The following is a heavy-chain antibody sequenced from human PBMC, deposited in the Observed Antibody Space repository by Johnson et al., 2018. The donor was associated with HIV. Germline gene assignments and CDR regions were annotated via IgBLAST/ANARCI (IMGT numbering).Heavy chain of an antibody. J-gene: IGHJ3*02. CDR3: AVTVHSSGWYGGDDAFDI. CDR2: ISYHGSDK. V-gene: IGHV3-30*03. Sequence: QVQLVESAGGVVQPGASLRLSCAASGFTFSSYVMHWVLQAPCKGLECVAVISYHGSDKLYADSVKGRFTVSRDNSKNTLDLQMSSLRPDDTAMYYCAVTVHSSGWYGGDDAFDIWGQGTMVTVSS. CDR1: GFTFSSYV. D-gene: IGHD6-19*01.